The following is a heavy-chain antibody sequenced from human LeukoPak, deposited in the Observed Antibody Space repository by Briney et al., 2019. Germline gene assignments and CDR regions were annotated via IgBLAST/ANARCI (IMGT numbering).Heavy chain of an antibody. Sequence: GGSLRLSCAASGFTFSSYAMHWVRQAPGKGLEWVAVISYDGSNKYYADSVKGRFTISRDNSKNTLYLQMNSLRAEDTAVYYCARIRGSSGWYGGSNFDYWGQGTLVTVSS. CDR3: ARIRGSSGWYGGSNFDY. CDR1: GFTFSSYA. V-gene: IGHV3-30*04. CDR2: ISYDGSNK. J-gene: IGHJ4*02. D-gene: IGHD6-19*01.